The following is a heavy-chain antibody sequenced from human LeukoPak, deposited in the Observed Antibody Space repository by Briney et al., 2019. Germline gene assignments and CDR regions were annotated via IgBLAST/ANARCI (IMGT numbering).Heavy chain of an antibody. V-gene: IGHV1-69*13. J-gene: IGHJ4*02. CDR1: GGTFSSYA. CDR2: IIPIFGTA. D-gene: IGHD3-22*01. Sequence: SVKVSCKAPGGTFSSYAISWVRQAPGQGLEWMGGIIPIFGTANYAQKFQGRVTITADESTSTAYMELSSLRSEDTAVYYCARGAYYYDSSGQDYFDYWGQGTLVTVSS. CDR3: ARGAYYYDSSGQDYFDY.